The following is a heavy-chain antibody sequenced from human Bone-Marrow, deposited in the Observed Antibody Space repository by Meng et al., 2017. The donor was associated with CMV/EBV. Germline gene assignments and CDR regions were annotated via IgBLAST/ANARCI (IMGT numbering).Heavy chain of an antibody. J-gene: IGHJ4*02. CDR1: GGSISSSSYY. V-gene: IGHV4-39*07. Sequence: SETLSLTCTVSGGSISSSSYYWGWIRQPPGKGLEWIGSIYYSGSTYYNPSLKSRVTISVDTSKNQFYLKLSSVTAADTAVYYCARGLYGSGSYYNLRSGWDYYFDYWGQGTLVTVYS. D-gene: IGHD3-10*01. CDR3: ARGLYGSGSYYNLRSGWDYYFDY. CDR2: IYYSGST.